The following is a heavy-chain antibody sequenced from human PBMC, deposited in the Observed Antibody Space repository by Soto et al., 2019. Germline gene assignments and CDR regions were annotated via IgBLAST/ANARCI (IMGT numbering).Heavy chain of an antibody. CDR2: ISSSSSYI. D-gene: IGHD1-26*01. J-gene: IGHJ4*02. Sequence: EVQLVESGGGLVKPGGSLRLSCAASGFTFSSYSMNWVRQAPGKGLEWVSSISSSSSYIYYADSVKGRFTISRDNAKNSLYLKMNSLRAEDTAVYYCARLSVGAPDYWGQGTLVTVSS. CDR1: GFTFSSYS. V-gene: IGHV3-21*01. CDR3: ARLSVGAPDY.